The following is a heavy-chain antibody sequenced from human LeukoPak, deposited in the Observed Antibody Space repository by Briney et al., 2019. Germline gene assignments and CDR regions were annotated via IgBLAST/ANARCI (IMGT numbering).Heavy chain of an antibody. Sequence: GSLRLSCAASGFIFSKYAMSWVRQAPGKGLEWVSSISGSGGSTYYADSVKGRFTISRDNPKNTLHLQMNSLRAEDTAVYYCARSGYNRFDYWGQGTLVTVSS. D-gene: IGHD5-24*01. CDR1: GFIFSKYA. V-gene: IGHV3-23*01. CDR3: ARSGYNRFDY. J-gene: IGHJ4*02. CDR2: ISGSGGST.